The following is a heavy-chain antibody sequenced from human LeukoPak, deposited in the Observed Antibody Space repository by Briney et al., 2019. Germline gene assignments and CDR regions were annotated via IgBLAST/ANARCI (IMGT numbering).Heavy chain of an antibody. D-gene: IGHD5-12*01. Sequence: ASVKVSCKASGGTFSSYAISWVRQAPGQGLEWMGGIIPIFGTANYAQKFQGRVTITTDESTTTAYMELSSLRSEDTAVYYCARDGGYSGYEPFDYWGQGTLVTVSS. CDR3: ARDGGYSGYEPFDY. CDR2: IIPIFGTA. J-gene: IGHJ4*02. V-gene: IGHV1-69*05. CDR1: GGTFSSYA.